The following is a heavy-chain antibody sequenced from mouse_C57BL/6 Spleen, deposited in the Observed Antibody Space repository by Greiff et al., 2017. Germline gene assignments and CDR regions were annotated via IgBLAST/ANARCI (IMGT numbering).Heavy chain of an antibody. Sequence: VHLVESGPELVKPGASVKISCKASGYAFSSSWMNWVKQRPGKGLEWIGRIYPGDGDTNYNGKFKGKATLTADKSSSTAYMQLSSLTSEDSAVYFCARSEGSYGSSNYYAMDYWGQGTSVTVSS. CDR1: GYAFSSSW. D-gene: IGHD1-1*01. CDR3: ARSEGSYGSSNYYAMDY. V-gene: IGHV1-82*01. CDR2: IYPGDGDT. J-gene: IGHJ4*01.